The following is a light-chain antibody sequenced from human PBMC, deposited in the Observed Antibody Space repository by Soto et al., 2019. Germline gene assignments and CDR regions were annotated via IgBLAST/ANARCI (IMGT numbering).Light chain of an antibody. Sequence: DIQMTQSPSSLSASVGDRVTITCRASQSISSYLNWYQQKPGQAPKLLIYAASSFQSGVPSRFSGSGSGTDFTLTISSLQPEDFATYYCQQSYSTPYTFGQGTTLEIK. CDR1: QSISSY. J-gene: IGKJ2*01. CDR3: QQSYSTPYT. V-gene: IGKV1-39*01. CDR2: AAS.